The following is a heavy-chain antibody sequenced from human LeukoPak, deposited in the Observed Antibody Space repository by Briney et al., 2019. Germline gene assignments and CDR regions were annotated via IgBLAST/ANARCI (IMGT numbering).Heavy chain of an antibody. J-gene: IGHJ1*01. CDR1: GFSINSNY. CDR3: ARDSAFSSYSN. V-gene: IGHV3-53*01. Sequence: GGSLRLSCTASGFSINSNYMSWVRQAPGKGLEWVSIIYSDRSTYYPESVKGRFTISRDDSKNTLLLRMDSLRVEDTAIYYCARDSAFSSYSNWGQGALVTVSS. CDR2: IYSDRST. D-gene: IGHD2-21*01.